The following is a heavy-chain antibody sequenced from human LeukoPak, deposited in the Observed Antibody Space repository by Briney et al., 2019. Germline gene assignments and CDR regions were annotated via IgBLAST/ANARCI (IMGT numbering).Heavy chain of an antibody. CDR2: IRQDGLET. D-gene: IGHD1-1*01. CDR1: GFTYTNYW. Sequence: GGSLRLPCAASGFTYTNYWMSWVRQAPGKGLEWVANIRQDGLETYYVDSVRGRFTISRDNAKNSLYLQMNSLRAEDTAVYYCAKYLGYSFDYWGQGTLVTVSS. V-gene: IGHV3-7*05. CDR3: AKYLGYSFDY. J-gene: IGHJ4*02.